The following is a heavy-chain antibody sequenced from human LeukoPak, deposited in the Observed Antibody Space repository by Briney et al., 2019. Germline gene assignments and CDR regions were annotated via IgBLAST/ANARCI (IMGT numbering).Heavy chain of an antibody. V-gene: IGHV4-38-2*02. D-gene: IGHD3-22*01. J-gene: IGHJ3*02. CDR1: GYSISSGYY. Sequence: SETLSLTCTVSGYSISSGYYWGWIRQPPGKGLEWIGSIYHSGSTYYNPSLKSRVTISVDTSKNQFSLKLSSVTAADTAVYYCARDYYYDSSGWDAFDIWGQGTMVTVSS. CDR2: IYHSGST. CDR3: ARDYYYDSSGWDAFDI.